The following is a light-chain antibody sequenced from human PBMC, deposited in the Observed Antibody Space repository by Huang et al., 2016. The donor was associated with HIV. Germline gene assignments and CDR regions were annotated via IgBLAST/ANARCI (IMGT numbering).Light chain of an antibody. J-gene: IGKJ4*01. Sequence: DIVMTQSPLFLPVTPGEPASISYRSSQSLLHSNGYNYLDWYLQKPGQSPQLLIYLGSNRASGVPDRFSASGSGTDFTLKISRVEAEDVGVYYCMQALQTELTFGGGTKVEIK. CDR3: MQALQTELT. V-gene: IGKV2-28*01. CDR1: QSLLHSNGYNY. CDR2: LGS.